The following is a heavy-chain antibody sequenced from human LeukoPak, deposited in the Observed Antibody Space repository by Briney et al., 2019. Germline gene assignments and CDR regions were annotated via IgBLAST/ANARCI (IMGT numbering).Heavy chain of an antibody. CDR2: INPSGGST. CDR1: GYTFTSYY. Sequence: ASVKVSCKASGYTFTSYYMHWVRQAPGQGLEWMGIINPSGGSTSYAQKFQGRVTMTRDTSTSTVYMELGSLRSEDTAVYYCASSTAAAASFDYWGQGTLVTVSS. CDR3: ASSTAAAASFDY. J-gene: IGHJ4*02. V-gene: IGHV1-46*01. D-gene: IGHD6-13*01.